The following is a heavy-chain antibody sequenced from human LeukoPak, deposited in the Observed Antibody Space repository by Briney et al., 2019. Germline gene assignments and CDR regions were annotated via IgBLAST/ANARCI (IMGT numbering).Heavy chain of an antibody. J-gene: IGHJ4*02. Sequence: GGSLRLSCAASGFTFSSYAMSWVRQAPGKGLEWVSAISGSGGSTYYADSVKGRFTISRDNSKNTLYLQMNSLRAEDTAVYYCAKGLGSWYYYNLDYWGQGTLGTVSS. D-gene: IGHD6-13*01. CDR3: AKGLGSWYYYNLDY. CDR1: GFTFSSYA. CDR2: ISGSGGST. V-gene: IGHV3-23*01.